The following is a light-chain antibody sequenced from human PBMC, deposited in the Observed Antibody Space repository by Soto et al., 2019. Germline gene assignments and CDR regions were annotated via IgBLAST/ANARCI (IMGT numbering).Light chain of an antibody. CDR1: QSVSSSY. Sequence: EIVLTQSPGTLSLSPGERATLSCRASQSVSSSYLAWYQKKPGQAPRLLIYGASSRATGIPDRFSGSGSGTDFTLTISSLEPEDFAVYYCQHYGSSPQTFGQGTKVEIK. CDR3: QHYGSSPQT. CDR2: GAS. J-gene: IGKJ1*01. V-gene: IGKV3-20*01.